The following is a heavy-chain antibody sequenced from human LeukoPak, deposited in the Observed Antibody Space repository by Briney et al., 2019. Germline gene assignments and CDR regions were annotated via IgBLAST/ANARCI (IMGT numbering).Heavy chain of an antibody. CDR2: IRYDGSNK. D-gene: IGHD2-2*01. V-gene: IGHV3-30*02. J-gene: IGHJ4*02. CDR3: AKTELVVVPAAMNY. CDR1: GFTFSSYG. Sequence: SGGSLRLSCAASGFTFSSYGMHWVRQAPGKGLEWVAFIRYDGSNKYYADSVKGRFTISRDNSKNTLYLQMNSLRAEDTAVYYCAKTELVVVPAAMNYWGQGTLVTVSS.